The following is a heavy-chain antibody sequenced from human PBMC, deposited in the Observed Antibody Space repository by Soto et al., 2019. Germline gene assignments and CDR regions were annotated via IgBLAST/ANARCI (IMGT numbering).Heavy chain of an antibody. CDR2: MSGSGGSR. J-gene: IGHJ4*02. V-gene: IGHV3-23*01. CDR3: AKTFGSNWLLDY. D-gene: IGHD1-26*01. Sequence: EVRLLESGGGLVQPGGSLRLSCAGSGFIFSDYGISWVRQSPEKGLQWVSSMSGSGGSRYYADSVKGRFTISRDNSKNTVYLQVSSLRGDDTAIYYCAKTFGSNWLLDYWGQGTLVTVSS. CDR1: GFIFSDYG.